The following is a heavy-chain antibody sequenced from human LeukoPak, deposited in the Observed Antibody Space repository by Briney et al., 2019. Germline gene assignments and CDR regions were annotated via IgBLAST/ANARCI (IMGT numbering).Heavy chain of an antibody. CDR1: GYSFTSYW. CDR3: ARIIAAAGPYIWFDP. V-gene: IGHV5-51*01. Sequence: GESLKISCKGSGYSFTSYWIGWVRQMPGKGLEWMGIIYPGDSDTRYSPSFQGQVTISADKSISTAYLQWSSLKASDTAMYYCARIIAAAGPYIWFDPWGQGTLVTVSS. D-gene: IGHD6-13*01. J-gene: IGHJ5*02. CDR2: IYPGDSDT.